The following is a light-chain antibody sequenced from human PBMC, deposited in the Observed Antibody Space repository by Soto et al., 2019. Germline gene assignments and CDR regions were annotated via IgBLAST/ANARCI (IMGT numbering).Light chain of an antibody. Sequence: QSVLTQPPSASGTPGQRVTISFSGSSSNIGSTTVNWYQQLPGTAPKLLIYSNNQRPSGVPDRFSGSKSGTSASLAISGLQSEDEADYYCAAWDDSLNAVVFGGGTKLTVL. J-gene: IGLJ2*01. CDR3: AAWDDSLNAVV. CDR2: SNN. V-gene: IGLV1-44*01. CDR1: SSNIGSTT.